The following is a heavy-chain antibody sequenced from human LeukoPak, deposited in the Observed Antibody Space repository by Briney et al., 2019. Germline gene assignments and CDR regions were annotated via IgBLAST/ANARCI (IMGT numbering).Heavy chain of an antibody. Sequence: GGSLRLSCAASGFTFSAYGMHWVRQAPGKEPEWVAVIAYDGSNDYYADSVKGRFTISRDNSKNTLFLQMNSLRAEDTAVYYCAKETIMATINRGFDYWGQGTLVTVSS. CDR2: IAYDGSND. V-gene: IGHV3-30*18. CDR3: AKETIMATINRGFDY. CDR1: GFTFSAYG. D-gene: IGHD5-12*01. J-gene: IGHJ4*02.